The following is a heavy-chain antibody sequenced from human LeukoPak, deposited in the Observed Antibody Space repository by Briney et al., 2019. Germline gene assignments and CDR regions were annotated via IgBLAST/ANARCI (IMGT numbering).Heavy chain of an antibody. J-gene: IGHJ4*02. Sequence: ASVKVSCKASGYTFTGYYIHWVRQAPGQGLEWMGWNNPNSGGTFYAQKFQGRVTMTRNTSISTAYMELSSLRSEDTAVYYCARELYYDSSGYSDYWGQGTLVTVSS. V-gene: IGHV1-2*02. CDR1: GYTFTGYY. D-gene: IGHD3-22*01. CDR3: ARELYYDSSGYSDY. CDR2: NNPNSGGT.